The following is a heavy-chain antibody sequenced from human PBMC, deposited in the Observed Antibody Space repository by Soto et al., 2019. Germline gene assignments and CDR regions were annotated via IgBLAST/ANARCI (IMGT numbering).Heavy chain of an antibody. CDR1: GFTFSSCT. J-gene: IGHJ6*02. Sequence: EVHLVESGGGLVKPGGCLRLSCAVSGFTFSSCTMNWVRQAPGKGLEWVSSISPSSGHIYYAASVKGRFTTSRENAKNSLFLQMNSLRGEDTAVYYCSGCSGGACHKNYGMDVWGQGTTVTVSS. V-gene: IGHV3-21*06. CDR3: SGCSGGACHKNYGMDV. CDR2: ISPSSGHI. D-gene: IGHD2-15*01.